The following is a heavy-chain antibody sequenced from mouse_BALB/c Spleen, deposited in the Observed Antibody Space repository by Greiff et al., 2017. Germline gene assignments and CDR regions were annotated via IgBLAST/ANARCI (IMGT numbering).Heavy chain of an antibody. V-gene: IGHV3-2*02. D-gene: IGHD4-1*01. Sequence: VQLKESGPGLVKPSQSLSLTCTVTGYSITSDYAWNWIRQFPGNKLEWMGYISYSGSTSYNPSLKSRISITRDTSKNQFFLQLNSVTTEDTATYYCASNWDGGFDYWGQGTTLTVSS. CDR2: ISYSGST. CDR3: ASNWDGGFDY. J-gene: IGHJ2*01. CDR1: GYSITSDYA.